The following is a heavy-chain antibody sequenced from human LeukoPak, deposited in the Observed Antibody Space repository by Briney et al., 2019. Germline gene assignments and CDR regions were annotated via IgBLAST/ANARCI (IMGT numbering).Heavy chain of an antibody. V-gene: IGHV1-2*02. CDR3: ARRGSHCSGSSCYGTFDY. Sequence: GASVKVSCKASGYTFTGCYMHWVRQAPGQGPEWMGWINPNSGGTNYAQKFQGRVTMTRDTSISTAYMELSSLRSDDTAVYYCARRGSHCSGSSCYGTFDYWGQGTLVTVSS. D-gene: IGHD2-15*01. CDR1: GYTFTGCY. J-gene: IGHJ4*02. CDR2: INPNSGGT.